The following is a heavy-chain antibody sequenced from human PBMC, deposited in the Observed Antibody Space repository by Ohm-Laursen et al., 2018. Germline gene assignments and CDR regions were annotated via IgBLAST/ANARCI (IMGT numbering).Heavy chain of an antibody. D-gene: IGHD6-13*01. J-gene: IGHJ4*02. CDR3: ARVEQQLTYYFDY. CDR2: IYYSGST. Sequence: GTLSLTCTVSGGSISSYYWSWIRQPPGKGLEWIGYIYYSGSTNYNPSLKSRVTISVDTSKNQFSLKLSSVTAADTAVYYCARVEQQLTYYFDYWGQGTLVTVSS. CDR1: GGSISSYY. V-gene: IGHV4-59*08.